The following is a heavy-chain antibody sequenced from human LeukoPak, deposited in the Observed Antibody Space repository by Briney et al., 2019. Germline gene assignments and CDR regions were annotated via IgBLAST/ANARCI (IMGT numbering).Heavy chain of an antibody. CDR3: ARLTPITMIVVGTIDY. Sequence: SETLSLTCAVSGGSISSESYWGWIRQPPGKGLEWIGSIYYSGSTYYNPSLKSRVTISVDTSKNQFSLKLSSVTAADTAVYYCARLTPITMIVVGTIDYWGQGTLVTVSS. J-gene: IGHJ4*02. CDR2: IYYSGST. V-gene: IGHV4-39*01. CDR1: GGSISSESY. D-gene: IGHD3-22*01.